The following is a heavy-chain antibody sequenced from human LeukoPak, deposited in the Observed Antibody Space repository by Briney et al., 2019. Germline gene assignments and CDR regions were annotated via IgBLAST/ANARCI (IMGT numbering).Heavy chain of an antibody. V-gene: IGHV4-4*02. J-gene: IGHJ4*02. CDR2: IYHSGSA. D-gene: IGHD2-15*01. CDR3: ARDRASAGGSDY. CDR1: GGSISSSNW. Sequence: SGTLSLTCAVSGGSISSSNWWSWVRQPPGKGLEWIGEIYHSGSANYNPSLQSRVTISVATSKNQFSLKLSSVTAADTALYYCARDRASAGGSDYWGQGTLVTVSS.